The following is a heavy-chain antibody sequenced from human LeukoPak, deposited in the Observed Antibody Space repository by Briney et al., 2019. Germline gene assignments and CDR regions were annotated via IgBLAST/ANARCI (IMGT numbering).Heavy chain of an antibody. J-gene: IGHJ3*02. V-gene: IGHV3-23*01. D-gene: IGHD3-22*01. CDR1: GFTFSSYA. CDR2: ISGSGGST. Sequence: GGSLRLSCAASGFTFSSYAMSWVRQAPGKGVEWVSAISGSGGSTHYADSVKGRLTISRDNSKNTLYLQMNSLRAEDTAVYYCAKEARITMILIWGQGTMVTVSS. CDR3: AKEARITMILI.